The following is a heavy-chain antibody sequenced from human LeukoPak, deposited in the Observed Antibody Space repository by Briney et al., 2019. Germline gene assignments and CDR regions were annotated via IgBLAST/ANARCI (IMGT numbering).Heavy chain of an antibody. Sequence: PSETLSLTCAVYGGSFSGYYWSWIRQPPGKGLEWIGEINHSGSTNYNPSLKSRVTISVDTSKNQFSLKLSSVTAADTAVYYCARRYCGDDCYPYYFDYWAREPYSPSPQ. CDR2: INHSGST. J-gene: IGHJ4*02. CDR3: ARRYCGDDCYPYYFDY. D-gene: IGHD2-21*02. CDR1: GGSFSGYY. V-gene: IGHV4-34*01.